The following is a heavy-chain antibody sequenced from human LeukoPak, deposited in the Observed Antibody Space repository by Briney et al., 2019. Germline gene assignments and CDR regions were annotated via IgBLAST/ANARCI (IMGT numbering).Heavy chain of an antibody. V-gene: IGHV4-39*01. CDR3: ASPGVRGEWFSIDY. Sequence: SETLSLTCTLSGGSISSSSYYWGWIRQPPGKGLEWIGSIYYSGSTYYNPSLKSRVTISVDSSKNQFSLKLSSVTAADTAVYYCASPGVRGEWFSIDYWGQGTLVTVSS. CDR1: GGSISSSSYY. CDR2: IYYSGST. D-gene: IGHD3-10*01. J-gene: IGHJ4*02.